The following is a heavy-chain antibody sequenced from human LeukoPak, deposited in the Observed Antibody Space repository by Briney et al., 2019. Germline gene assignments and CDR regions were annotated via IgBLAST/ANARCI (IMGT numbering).Heavy chain of an antibody. Sequence: GASVKASCKASGYTFTSYGISWVRQAPGQGLEWMGWISAYNGNTNYAQKLQGRVTMTTDTSTSTAYVELRSLRSDDTAVYYCARVTAAPTVFFDYWGQGTLVTVSS. V-gene: IGHV1-18*01. J-gene: IGHJ4*02. CDR1: GYTFTSYG. CDR2: ISAYNGNT. CDR3: ARVTAAPTVFFDY. D-gene: IGHD6-6*01.